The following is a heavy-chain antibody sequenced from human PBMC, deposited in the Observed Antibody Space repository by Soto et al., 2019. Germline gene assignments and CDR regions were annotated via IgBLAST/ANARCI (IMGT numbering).Heavy chain of an antibody. CDR2: ISGSGGST. V-gene: IGHV3-23*01. CDR3: ANPYYYDSSGYIPLDAFDI. J-gene: IGHJ3*02. D-gene: IGHD3-22*01. Sequence: GSLRLSCAASGFTFSSYAMSWVRQAPGKGLDWVSAISGSGGSTYYADSVKGRFTISRDNSKNTLYLQMNSLRAEDTAVYYCANPYYYDSSGYIPLDAFDIWGQGTMVTVSS. CDR1: GFTFSSYA.